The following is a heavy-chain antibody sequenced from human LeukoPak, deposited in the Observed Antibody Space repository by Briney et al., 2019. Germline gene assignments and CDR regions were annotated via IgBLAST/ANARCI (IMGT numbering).Heavy chain of an antibody. CDR2: IKQDGSEK. CDR1: GFTFSSYW. V-gene: IGHV3-7*01. CDR3: ARDQFSLGELSFIAGSDY. J-gene: IGHJ4*02. D-gene: IGHD3-16*02. Sequence: GGSLRLSCAASGFTFSSYWMSWDRQAPGKGLEWVANIKQDGSEKYYADSVKGRFTISRDNSKNTLYLQMNSLRAEETAVYYCARDQFSLGELSFIAGSDYWGQGTLVTVSS.